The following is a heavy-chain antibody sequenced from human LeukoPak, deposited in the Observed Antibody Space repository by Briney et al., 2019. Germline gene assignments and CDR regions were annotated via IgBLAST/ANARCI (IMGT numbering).Heavy chain of an antibody. CDR1: GFTFSSYE. V-gene: IGHV3-48*03. CDR3: ARGTFLAASDFDY. CDR2: ISSSGSTI. J-gene: IGHJ4*02. D-gene: IGHD2-15*01. Sequence: PGGSLRLSCAASGFTFSSYEMNWVRQAPGKGLEWVSYISSSGSTIYYADSVKGRSTISRDNAKNSLYLQMNSLRAEDTAVYYCARGTFLAASDFDYWGQGTLVTVSS.